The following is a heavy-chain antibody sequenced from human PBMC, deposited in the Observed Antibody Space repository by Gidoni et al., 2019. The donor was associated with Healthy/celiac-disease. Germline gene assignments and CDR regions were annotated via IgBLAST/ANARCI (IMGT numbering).Heavy chain of an antibody. CDR3: ARSILWFGEGAPNVYKNNWFDP. Sequence: QVQLQESGPGLVKPSETLSLTCAVPGYSISSGYDWGWNRPPPGKGLEWIGSIYHSGSTYYNPSLKSRVTISVDTSKNQFALKLSAVTAADTAVYYCARSILWFGEGAPNVYKNNWFDPWGQGTLVTVSS. V-gene: IGHV4-38-2*01. CDR1: GYSISSGYD. J-gene: IGHJ5*02. D-gene: IGHD3-10*01. CDR2: IYHSGST.